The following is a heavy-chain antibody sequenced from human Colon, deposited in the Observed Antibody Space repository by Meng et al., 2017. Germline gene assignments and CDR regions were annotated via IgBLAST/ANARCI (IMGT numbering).Heavy chain of an antibody. V-gene: IGHV3-15*01. D-gene: IGHD2/OR15-2a*01. J-gene: IGHJ4*02. CDR2: IKSNNDGGTT. Sequence: VQVVESGGGLVKPGGSLRLACAASGFTFRDYYMTWIRQAPGKGLEWVGRIKSNNDGGTTDYAAPVKGRFTISRDDSKSTLYLQMNSLKIEDTAMYYCGTDIYDWGQGTLVTVPS. CDR3: GTDIYD. CDR1: GFTFRDYY.